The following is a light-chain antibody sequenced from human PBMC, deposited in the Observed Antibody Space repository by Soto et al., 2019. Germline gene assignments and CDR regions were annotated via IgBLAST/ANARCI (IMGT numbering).Light chain of an antibody. CDR2: DAS. CDR3: QQYGGSPRT. J-gene: IGKJ1*01. V-gene: IGKV3-20*01. CDR1: QSISQS. Sequence: EYVLTQSPGTLSMPPGERATLSCRASQSISQSLAFYQQSPGQSPRLLVYDASRRATGIPDRFTGSGFGTGFPLTSSRLAPEELAVYCCQQYGGSPRTFGQGTK.